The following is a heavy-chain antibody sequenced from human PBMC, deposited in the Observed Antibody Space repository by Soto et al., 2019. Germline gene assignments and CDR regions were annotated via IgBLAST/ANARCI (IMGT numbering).Heavy chain of an antibody. CDR3: ASEDIVVVPAARPYNCDEQYNWFDP. D-gene: IGHD2-2*01. CDR2: INSDGSST. CDR1: GFTFSSYW. Sequence: EVQLVESGGGLVQPGGSLRLSCAASGFTFSSYWMHWVRQAPGKGLVWVSRINSDGSSTSYADSVKGRFTISRDNAKNPLYLQMNRLRAEDTAVYYCASEDIVVVPAARPYNCDEQYNWFDPWGQGTLVTVSS. V-gene: IGHV3-74*01. J-gene: IGHJ5*02.